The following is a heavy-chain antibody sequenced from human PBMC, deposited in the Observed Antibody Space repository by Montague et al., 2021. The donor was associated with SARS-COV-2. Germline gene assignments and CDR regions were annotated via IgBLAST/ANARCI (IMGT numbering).Heavy chain of an antibody. D-gene: IGHD6-13*01. CDR2: IKQDGSEK. J-gene: IGHJ4*02. V-gene: IGHV3-7*01. CDR3: ARVPSSSWYFEY. Sequence: SLRLSCAASGFSFSRYWMSWVRQAPGKGLEWVANIKQDGSEKYYVDSVKGRFTISRDNAKHSLYLQMSSLRAEDTAVYYCARVPSSSWYFEYWGQGTLVTVSS. CDR1: GFSFSRYW.